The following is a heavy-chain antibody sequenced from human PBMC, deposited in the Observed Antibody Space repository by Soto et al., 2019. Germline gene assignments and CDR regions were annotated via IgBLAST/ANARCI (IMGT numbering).Heavy chain of an antibody. Sequence: ASVKVSCKASGYTFTSYYMHWVRQAPGQGLEWMGIINPSGGSTSYAQKFQGRVTMTRDTSTSTVYMELSSLRSEDTAVYYCARVIYRRFLEWSTNYYGMDVWGQGTTVTVSS. D-gene: IGHD3-3*01. CDR1: GYTFTSYY. CDR2: INPSGGST. V-gene: IGHV1-46*01. CDR3: ARVIYRRFLEWSTNYYGMDV. J-gene: IGHJ6*02.